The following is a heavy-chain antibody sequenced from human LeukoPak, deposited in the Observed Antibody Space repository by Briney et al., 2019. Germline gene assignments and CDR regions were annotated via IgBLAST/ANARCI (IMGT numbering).Heavy chain of an antibody. CDR1: GFTFSSFA. CDR3: AKNYGSGTYYNYFDS. J-gene: IGHJ4*02. V-gene: IGHV3-23*01. CDR2: ISGSGGAT. Sequence: GGSLRLSCTASGFTFSSFALSWVRRAPGKGLEWVSSISGSGGATYYADSVKGRFTISRDNSENTLYLQINSLRAEDTAVFYCAKNYGSGTYYNYFDSWGQGTLVTVSP. D-gene: IGHD3-10*01.